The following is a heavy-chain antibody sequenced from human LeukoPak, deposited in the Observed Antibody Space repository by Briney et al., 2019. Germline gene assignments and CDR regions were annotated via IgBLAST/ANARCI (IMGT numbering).Heavy chain of an antibody. V-gene: IGHV3-23*01. CDR3: AKAGASDKYGIDV. CDR1: GVTHSDYA. J-gene: IGHJ6*02. Sequence: GGSLRLSCVASGVTHSDYAMTWVRRAPGKGLEWVSAISNTGGSTYYADSVKGRFTISRDKSKNRMYLQVNSLRHNDTATYYCAKAGASDKYGIDVWGQGTTVIVSS. D-gene: IGHD4/OR15-4a*01. CDR2: ISNTGGST.